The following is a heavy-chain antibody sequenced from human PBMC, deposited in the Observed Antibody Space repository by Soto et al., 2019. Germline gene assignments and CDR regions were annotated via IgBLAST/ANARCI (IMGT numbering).Heavy chain of an antibody. CDR3: AKDLFPTSGQRFFFES. CDR1: GFTLSIYA. D-gene: IGHD2-21*01. CDR2: ILHDETP. V-gene: IGHV3-23*01. J-gene: IGHJ4*02. Sequence: GGSLRLSCAASGFTLSIYAMTWFRQAPGRGLEWVSTILHDETPFYTDSVKGRFTISRDNVRGTLYLQMNGLRVEDAALYFCAKDLFPTSGQRFFFESWGQGSLVTVSS.